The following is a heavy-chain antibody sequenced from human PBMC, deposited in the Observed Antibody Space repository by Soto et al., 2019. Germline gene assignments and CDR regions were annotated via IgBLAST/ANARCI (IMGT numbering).Heavy chain of an antibody. J-gene: IGHJ4*02. CDR1: GASITTYY. V-gene: IGHV4-59*01. CDR2: VFHTGST. CDR3: TRGEGYHLY. D-gene: IGHD5-12*01. Sequence: QVQLRESGPGPVRPSETLSLTCSVSGASITTYYWSWIRQPPGKGLEWIGYVFHTGSTNYNPSLSSRVTMSVDTSKTQFSLSLTSVTAADTAVYYCTRGEGYHLYWGQGTLVTVSS.